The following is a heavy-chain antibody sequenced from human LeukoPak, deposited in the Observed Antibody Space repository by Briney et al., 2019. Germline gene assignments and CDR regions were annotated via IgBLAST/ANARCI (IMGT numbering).Heavy chain of an antibody. CDR2: FYTSGST. V-gene: IGHV4-61*02. D-gene: IGHD3-10*01. CDR1: GGSISSGSYY. Sequence: SQTLSLTCTVSGGSISSGSYYWSWIRQPAGKGLEWIGRFYTSGSTNYNPSLKSRVTISVDTSKNQFSLKLSSVTAADTAVYYCAREVVTMVRGVIVDYWGQGTLVTVSS. CDR3: AREVVTMVRGVIVDY. J-gene: IGHJ4*02.